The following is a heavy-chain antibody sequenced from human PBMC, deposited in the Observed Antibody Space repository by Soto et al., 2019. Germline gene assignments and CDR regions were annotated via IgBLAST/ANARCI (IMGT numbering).Heavy chain of an antibody. V-gene: IGHV1-18*01. Sequence: QVQLVQSGGEVKRPGASVKVSCKTSGYTFSNYGITWVRQSPGQPLEWLGWISLYSDCTNYAQKFQGRVSMTTDTSTNTAYMELRSLRSDDTAVYYCARVVPGAEAWFGPWGQGTLVTVSS. CDR1: GYTFSNYG. J-gene: IGHJ5*02. CDR2: ISLYSDCT. CDR3: ARVVPGAEAWFGP. D-gene: IGHD2-2*01.